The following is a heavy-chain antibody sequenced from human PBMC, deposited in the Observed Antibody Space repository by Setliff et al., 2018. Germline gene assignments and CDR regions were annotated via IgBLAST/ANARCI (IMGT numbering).Heavy chain of an antibody. V-gene: IGHV3-48*01. D-gene: IGHD1-26*01. CDR2: ISSSSSTI. Sequence: GGSLRLSCAASGFTFSSYSMNWVRQAPGKGLEWVSSISSSSSTIYYADSVKGRFTISRDNSKDTLYLRMNRLRAEDTAVYYCAKVPTTPNSESYHSPFGYWGQGTLVTVSS. CDR1: GFTFSSYS. CDR3: AKVPTTPNSESYHSPFGY. J-gene: IGHJ4*02.